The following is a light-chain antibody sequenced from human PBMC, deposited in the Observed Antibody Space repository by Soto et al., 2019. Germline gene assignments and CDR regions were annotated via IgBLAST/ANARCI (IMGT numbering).Light chain of an antibody. CDR2: AAS. CDR3: QQSYSTIT. CDR1: QDIRNY. J-gene: IGKJ5*01. Sequence: DIQMTQPPSSLSASVGDRVTIIWQASQDIRNYLDWYQQKPGKAPKLLIYAASSLQSGVPSRFSGSGSGTDFTLTISSLQPEDFATYYCQQSYSTITFGQGTRLEI. V-gene: IGKV1-39*01.